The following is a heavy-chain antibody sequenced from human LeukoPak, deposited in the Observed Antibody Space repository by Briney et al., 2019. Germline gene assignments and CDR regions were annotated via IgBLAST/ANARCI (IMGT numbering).Heavy chain of an antibody. V-gene: IGHV3-74*03. J-gene: IGHJ4*02. D-gene: IGHD6-6*01. CDR2: INTDGTTT. CDR3: AKLEGEYSSSSSFDY. CDR1: GFTFSNYW. Sequence: GGSLRLSCAASGFTFSNYWMHWVRQAPGKGPVWVSRINTDGTTTAYADSVKGRFTISRDNSKNTLYLQMNSLRAEDTAVYYCAKLEGEYSSSSSFDYWGQGTLVTVSS.